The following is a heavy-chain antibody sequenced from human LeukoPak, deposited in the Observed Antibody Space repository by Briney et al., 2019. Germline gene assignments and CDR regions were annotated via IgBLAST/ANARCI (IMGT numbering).Heavy chain of an antibody. CDR2: ISSSGSTI. J-gene: IGHJ4*02. CDR3: ARHPDCGGDCFYFDY. CDR1: GFTFSDYY. Sequence: GGSLRLSCAASGFTFSDYYMSWIRQAPGKGLEWVSYISSSGSTIYYADSVKGRFTISRDNAKNSLYLQVNSLRAEDTAVYYCARHPDCGGDCFYFDYWGQGTLVTVSS. D-gene: IGHD2-21*02. V-gene: IGHV3-11*01.